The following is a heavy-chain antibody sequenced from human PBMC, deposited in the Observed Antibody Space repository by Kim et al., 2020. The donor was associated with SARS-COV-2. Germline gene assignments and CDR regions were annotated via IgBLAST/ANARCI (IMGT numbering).Heavy chain of an antibody. J-gene: IGHJ4*02. D-gene: IGHD6-13*01. V-gene: IGHV3-7*04. CDR3: ARLLGYSSSWSDFDY. Sequence: ESAKGRFTTSRDNAKNSLYLRMNSLRAEDTPVYYCARLLGYSSSWSDFDYWGQGTLVTVSS.